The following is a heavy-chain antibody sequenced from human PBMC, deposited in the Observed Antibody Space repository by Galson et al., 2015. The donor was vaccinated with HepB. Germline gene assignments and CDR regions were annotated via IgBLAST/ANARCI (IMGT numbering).Heavy chain of an antibody. CDR3: ARADILTGYRIDY. CDR1: GYTFTSYA. Sequence: SVKVSCTASGYTFTSYAMNWVRQAPGQGLEWMGWINTNTGNPTYAQGFTGRFIFSLDTSVSTAYLQISSLKAEDTAVYYCARADILTGYRIDYWGQGTLVTVSS. J-gene: IGHJ4*02. D-gene: IGHD3-9*01. CDR2: INTNTGNP. V-gene: IGHV7-4-1*02.